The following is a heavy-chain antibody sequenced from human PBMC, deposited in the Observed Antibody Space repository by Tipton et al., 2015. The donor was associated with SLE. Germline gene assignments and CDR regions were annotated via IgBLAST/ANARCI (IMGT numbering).Heavy chain of an antibody. CDR1: GDSMTDDPYY. CDR2: IYTSVNT. Sequence: TLSLTCAVSGDSMTDDPYYYNWIRQPAGKGLEWIGQIYTSVNTNYNPSLKSRLTMSVDTSKNHFSLKLISVTAADTAVYYCAREFLNPVTTVHYYFDLWGRGTLVTVSS. V-gene: IGHV4-61*09. D-gene: IGHD4-11*01. CDR3: AREFLNPVTTVHYYFDL. J-gene: IGHJ2*01.